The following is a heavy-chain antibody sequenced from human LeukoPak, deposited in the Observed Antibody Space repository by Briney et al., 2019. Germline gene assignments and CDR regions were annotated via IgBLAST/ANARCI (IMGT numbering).Heavy chain of an antibody. J-gene: IGHJ4*02. CDR1: GGSISSYY. CDR3: ARAGGVKTAALDLDY. V-gene: IGHV4-59*01. Sequence: PSETLSLTCTVSGGSISSYYWSWIRQPPGKGLKWIGYIYYSGSTNYNPSLKSRVTISVDTSKNQFSLKLTSVTTADTAVYYCARAGGVKTAALDLDYWGQGTLVTVSS. CDR2: IYYSGST. D-gene: IGHD6-25*01.